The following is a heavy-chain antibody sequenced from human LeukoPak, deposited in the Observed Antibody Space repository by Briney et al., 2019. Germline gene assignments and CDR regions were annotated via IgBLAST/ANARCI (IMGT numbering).Heavy chain of an antibody. CDR1: GFSFSTYN. CDR3: ARGSVGLQRNDWFDP. D-gene: IGHD4-11*01. Sequence: GGSLRLSCAASGFSFSTYNMNWVRQAPGKGLEWVASISPGSNYIYYADSVKGRFTISRDNAKNSLCLQMNSLRAEDTALYYCARGSVGLQRNDWFDPWGQGTQVTVSS. V-gene: IGHV3-21*01. CDR2: ISPGSNYI. J-gene: IGHJ5*02.